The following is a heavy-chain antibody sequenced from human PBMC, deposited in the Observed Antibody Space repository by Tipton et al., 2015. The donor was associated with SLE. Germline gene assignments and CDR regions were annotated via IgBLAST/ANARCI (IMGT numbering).Heavy chain of an antibody. CDR2: IDRDGSST. Sequence: GSLRLSCAASGFTFSSYWMHWVRPAPGKGLVWVSRIDRDGSSTGYADSVKGRFTISRDNAKNTLYLQMNSLRAEDTAVYYCARDWNNSWDPWSQGTLVTVSS. J-gene: IGHJ5*02. CDR3: ARDWNNSWDP. CDR1: GFTFSSYW. V-gene: IGHV3-74*01. D-gene: IGHD1/OR15-1a*01.